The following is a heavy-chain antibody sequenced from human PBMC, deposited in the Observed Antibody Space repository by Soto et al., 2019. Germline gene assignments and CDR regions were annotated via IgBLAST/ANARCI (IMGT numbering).Heavy chain of an antibody. CDR2: ISGTGGST. J-gene: IGHJ4*02. Sequence: EVQLLQSGGGLVQPGGSLRLSCAASGFTFSSYAMSWVRQTPGKGLEWVSTISGTGGSTYYPDSVKGRFTISRDNSKNTVYLQMYSLRAEDAAVYYCAKEMTSGYYLFDYWGQGTLVTVSS. V-gene: IGHV3-23*01. D-gene: IGHD3-22*01. CDR1: GFTFSSYA. CDR3: AKEMTSGYYLFDY.